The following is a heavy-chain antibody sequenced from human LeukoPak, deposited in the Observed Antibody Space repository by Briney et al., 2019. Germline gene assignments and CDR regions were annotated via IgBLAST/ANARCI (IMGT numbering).Heavy chain of an antibody. V-gene: IGHV5-51*01. CDR2: IYPGDSDT. CDR3: ARRLELATIGFDY. Sequence: GESLKISCKGSGYRFTSYWIGWVRQMPGKGLEWMEIIYPGDSDTRYSPSFQGQVAISADKSISTAYLQWSSLKASDTAMYYCARRLELATIGFDYWGQGTLVTVSS. J-gene: IGHJ4*02. D-gene: IGHD5-24*01. CDR1: GYRFTSYW.